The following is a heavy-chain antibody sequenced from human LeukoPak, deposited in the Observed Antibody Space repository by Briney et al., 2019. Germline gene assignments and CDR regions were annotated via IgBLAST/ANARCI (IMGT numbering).Heavy chain of an antibody. Sequence: SETLSLTCTVSGYSISSDYYWGWIRQPPGKGLEWIGSIYHSGSTYYNPSLKSRVTISVDTSKNQFSLKLSSVTAADTAVYYCARGSVGAFDYWGQGTLVTVSS. J-gene: IGHJ4*02. CDR2: IYHSGST. CDR3: ARGSVGAFDY. D-gene: IGHD1-26*01. V-gene: IGHV4-38-2*02. CDR1: GYSISSDYY.